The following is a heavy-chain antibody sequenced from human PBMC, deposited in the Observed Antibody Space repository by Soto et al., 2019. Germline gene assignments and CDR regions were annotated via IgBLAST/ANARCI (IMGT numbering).Heavy chain of an antibody. CDR3: ARGLTSGDY. CDR1: GYTFTSFY. J-gene: IGHJ4*02. CDR2: INPNGGST. Sequence: QVQLVQSGAEVKNPGASVKVSCKASGYTFTSFYIHWVRQAPGQGLEWMSIINPNGGSTNYAQNLQGRVTLTRVTSTNTVYMELSSLRSEDTAVYYCARGLTSGDYWGQGTLVTVSS. V-gene: IGHV1-46*01.